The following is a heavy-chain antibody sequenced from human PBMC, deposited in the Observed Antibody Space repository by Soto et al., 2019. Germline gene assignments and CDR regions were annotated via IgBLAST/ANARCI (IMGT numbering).Heavy chain of an antibody. J-gene: IGHJ3*02. D-gene: IGHD2-15*01. CDR1: GFTFSSYG. V-gene: IGHV3-30*18. CDR2: ISYDGSNK. CDR3: ANPLVVVAATPYAFDI. Sequence: QVQLVESGGGVVQPGRSLRLSCAASGFTFSSYGMHWVRQAPGKGLEWVAVISYDGSNKYYADSVKGRFTISRDNSKNTLYLQMNRLRAEDTAVYYCANPLVVVAATPYAFDIWGQGTMVTVSS.